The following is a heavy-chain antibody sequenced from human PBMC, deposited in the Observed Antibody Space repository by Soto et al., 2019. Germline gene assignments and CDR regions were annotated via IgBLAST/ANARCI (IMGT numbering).Heavy chain of an antibody. J-gene: IGHJ5*02. D-gene: IGHD7-27*01. CDR2: IYHSGST. CDR3: ARVPGP. CDR1: GDSVSSGGFS. V-gene: IGHV4-30-2*01. Sequence: PSETLSLTCTVSGDSVSSGGFSWSWIRQPPGKGLEWIGYIYHSGSTYYNPSLKSRVTISVDRSKNQFSLKLSSVTAADTAVYYCARVPGPWSQGTLVTVSS.